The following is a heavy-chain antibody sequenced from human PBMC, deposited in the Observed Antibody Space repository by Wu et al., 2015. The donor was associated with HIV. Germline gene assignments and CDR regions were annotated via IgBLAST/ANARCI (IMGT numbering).Heavy chain of an antibody. CDR1: GYTFTDYY. V-gene: IGHV1-2*02. Sequence: QVQLVQSGAEVKKPGASVKVSCQASGYTFTDYYIHWVRQAPGQGLEWMGWINPNSGGTNYAQKFQGTVTVTRDTSIGTAYMELSRLRSDDTAVYYCARGVGREPPSGWGQGNPGHRLL. D-gene: IGHD1-26*01. CDR2: INPNSGGT. CDR3: ARGVGREPPSG. J-gene: IGHJ4*02.